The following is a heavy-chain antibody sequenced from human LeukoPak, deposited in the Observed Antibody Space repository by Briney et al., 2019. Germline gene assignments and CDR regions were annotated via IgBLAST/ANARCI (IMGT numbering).Heavy chain of an antibody. Sequence: SETLSLTCAVHGGSFSDYYWSWIRQPPGKGLEWIGEINHRKTTNYNPSLKSRVTISVDTSKNQFSLILSSVTAADTAVYYCARRNGGMGGYFDWGQGTLVTVSS. J-gene: IGHJ4*02. CDR3: ARRNGGMGGYFD. CDR2: INHRKTT. V-gene: IGHV4-34*01. D-gene: IGHD2-15*01. CDR1: GGSFSDYY.